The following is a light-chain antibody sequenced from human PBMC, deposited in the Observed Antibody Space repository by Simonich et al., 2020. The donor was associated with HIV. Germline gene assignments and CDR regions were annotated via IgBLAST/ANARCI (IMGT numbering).Light chain of an antibody. Sequence: ETVLTQSPATLSLSPGERATLSCRASQSVSSNYLAWYQQTPGLAPRLLIYDASSRATGIPDRFSGSGSGTHFTLTISRLEPEDFALYYCQQYGRSPYTFGQGTKLEIK. CDR2: DAS. J-gene: IGKJ2*01. CDR3: QQYGRSPYT. CDR1: QSVSSNY. V-gene: IGKV3D-20*01.